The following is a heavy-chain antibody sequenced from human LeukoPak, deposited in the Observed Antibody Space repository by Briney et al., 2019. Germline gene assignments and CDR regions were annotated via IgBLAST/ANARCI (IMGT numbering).Heavy chain of an antibody. Sequence: ASVNVSFTASGYTFTIYDINWVRQATGQGLEWMGWMNPNSGNTGYAQKFQGRVTMTRNTSISTAYMELSSLRSEDTAVYYCARDYCSGGSCYGFDPWGQGTLVTVSS. CDR2: MNPNSGNT. J-gene: IGHJ5*02. CDR1: GYTFTIYD. D-gene: IGHD2-15*01. V-gene: IGHV1-8*01. CDR3: ARDYCSGGSCYGFDP.